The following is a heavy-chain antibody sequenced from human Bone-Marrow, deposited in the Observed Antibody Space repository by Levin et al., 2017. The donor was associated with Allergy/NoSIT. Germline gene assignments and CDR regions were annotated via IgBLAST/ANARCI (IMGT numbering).Heavy chain of an antibody. CDR3: ARNRGNGMDV. D-gene: IGHD1-14*01. CDR2: IDWDDEK. V-gene: IGHV2-70*04. J-gene: IGHJ6*02. CDR1: GFSLSTPEVR. Sequence: SGPTLVKPTQTLTLTCTLSGFSLSTPEVRVSWIRQPPGKALEWLARIDWDDEKFYSTSLKTRLTISKDTSKNQVVLSMTNMDSVDTATYYCARNRGNGMDVWGQGTTVTVSS.